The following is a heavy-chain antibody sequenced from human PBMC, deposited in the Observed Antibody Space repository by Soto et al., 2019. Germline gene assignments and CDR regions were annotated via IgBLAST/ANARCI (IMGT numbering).Heavy chain of an antibody. CDR3: ARTTIFGVVNTYYFDY. CDR1: GGSFSGYY. D-gene: IGHD3-3*01. CDR2: INHSGST. J-gene: IGHJ4*02. Sequence: QVQLQQWGAGLLKPSETLSLTCAVYGGSFSGYYWSWIRQPPGKGLEWIGEINHSGSTNYNPSLKSRVTISVDTSKNQFSLKLSSVTAADTAVYYCARTTIFGVVNTYYFDYWGQGTLVTVSS. V-gene: IGHV4-34*01.